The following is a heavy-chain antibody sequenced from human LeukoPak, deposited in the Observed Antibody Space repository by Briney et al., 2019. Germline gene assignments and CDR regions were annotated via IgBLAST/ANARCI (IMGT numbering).Heavy chain of an antibody. J-gene: IGHJ4*02. CDR3: ARDLGRDGYNYYS. V-gene: IGHV1-2*06. CDR1: GYTFTGYY. Sequence: ASAKVSCKASGYTFTGYYMHWVRQAPGQGLEWMGRINPNSGGTNYAQKFQGRVTMTRDPSISTAYMEVSSLRSDDTAVYYCARDLGRDGYNYYSWGQGTLVTVSS. D-gene: IGHD5-24*01. CDR2: INPNSGGT.